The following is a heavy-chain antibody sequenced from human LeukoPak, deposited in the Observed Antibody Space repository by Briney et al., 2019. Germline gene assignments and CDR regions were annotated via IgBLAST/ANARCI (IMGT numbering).Heavy chain of an antibody. CDR3: ARDLRCSSTSCYTDGDGY. Sequence: VASVKVSCKASGGTFSSYAISWVRQAPGQGLEWMGVIIPIFGTANHAQKFHGRVTITADESTTTAYMELSSLRSEDTAVYYCARDLRCSSTSCYTDGDGYWGQGNLVTVSS. CDR2: IIPIFGTA. CDR1: GGTFSSYA. V-gene: IGHV1-69*13. J-gene: IGHJ4*02. D-gene: IGHD2-2*02.